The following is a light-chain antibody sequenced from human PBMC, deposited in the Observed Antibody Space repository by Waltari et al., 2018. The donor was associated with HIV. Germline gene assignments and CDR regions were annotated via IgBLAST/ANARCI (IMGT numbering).Light chain of an antibody. Sequence: QSALTQPASVSGSPGQSITISCTGTSSDVGGYNYFSWYQQPPGNAPKLMIYDVTNRPSGVSNRFSGSKSGNTASLTISGLQLEDEADYYCSSYTSSSTWVFGGGTKLTVL. V-gene: IGLV2-14*03. CDR3: SSYTSSSTWV. CDR2: DVT. J-gene: IGLJ3*02. CDR1: SSDVGGYNY.